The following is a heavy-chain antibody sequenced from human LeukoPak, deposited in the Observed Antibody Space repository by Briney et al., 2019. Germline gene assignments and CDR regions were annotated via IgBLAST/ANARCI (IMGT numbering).Heavy chain of an antibody. CDR2: INHSGST. CDR3: ARGYCSGGSCTYYYYYYGMDV. Sequence: SGTLSLTCAVYGGSFSGYYWSWIRQPPGKGLEWIGEINHSGSTNYNPSLKSRVTISVDTSKNQFSLKLSSVTAADTAVYYCARGYCSGGSCTYYYYYYGMDVWGQGTTVTVSS. CDR1: GGSFSGYY. J-gene: IGHJ6*02. D-gene: IGHD2-15*01. V-gene: IGHV4-34*01.